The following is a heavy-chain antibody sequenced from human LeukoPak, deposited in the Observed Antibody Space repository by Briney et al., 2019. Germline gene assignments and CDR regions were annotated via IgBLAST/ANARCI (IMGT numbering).Heavy chain of an antibody. J-gene: IGHJ5*02. CDR2: INPKNGDT. CDR3: ARPGAGTTWYNWFDP. V-gene: IGHV1-2*06. Sequence: ASVKVSCKASGYTFTAYYIHWVRQAPGQGLEWMGRINPKNGDTNYAQKFQDRVTMTRDTSISTAYMELSRLRSDDTAVYYCARPGAGTTWYNWFDPWGQGPLVTVSS. D-gene: IGHD1-1*01. CDR1: GYTFTAYY.